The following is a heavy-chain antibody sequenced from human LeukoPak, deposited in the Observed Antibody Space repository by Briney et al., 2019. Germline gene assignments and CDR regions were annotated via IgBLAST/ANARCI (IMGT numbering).Heavy chain of an antibody. CDR1: GGSFSGYY. J-gene: IGHJ4*02. V-gene: IGHV4-34*01. CDR2: INHSGST. D-gene: IGHD1-26*01. Sequence: SETLSLTCAVYGGSFSGYYWSWIRQPPGKGLEWIGEINHSGSTNYNPSLKSRVTISVDTSKNQFSLKLSSVTAADTAVYYCARTDSGSYQDYWGQGTLVTVSS. CDR3: ARTDSGSYQDY.